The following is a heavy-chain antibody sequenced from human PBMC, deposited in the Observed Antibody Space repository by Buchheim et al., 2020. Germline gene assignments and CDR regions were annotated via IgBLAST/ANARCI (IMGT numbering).Heavy chain of an antibody. Sequence: QVQLVESGGGVVQPGRSLRLSCAASGFTFSSYGMHWVRQAPGKGLEWVAVIWYDGSNKYYADSVKGGFTISRDNSKNTLYLQMNSLRAEDTAVYYCARDVMKVAALDYWGQGTL. D-gene: IGHD2-15*01. CDR1: GFTFSSYG. J-gene: IGHJ4*02. V-gene: IGHV3-33*01. CDR2: IWYDGSNK. CDR3: ARDVMKVAALDY.